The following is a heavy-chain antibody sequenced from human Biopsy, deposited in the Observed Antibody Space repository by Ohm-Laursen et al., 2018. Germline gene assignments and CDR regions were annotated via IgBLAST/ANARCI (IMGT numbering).Heavy chain of an antibody. Sequence: SQTLSLTCAVSRDSISYYYWTWIRQSPGKGLEWIGYIYYTGSTNYNPSVKSRVTISVDTSKNQFSLKLNSVTAADTAVYFCARDRRGGHWNTTLITGKNLDSWGQGILVTVSS. J-gene: IGHJ4*02. CDR3: ARDRRGGHWNTTLITGKNLDS. D-gene: IGHD1/OR15-1a*01. CDR2: IYYTGST. CDR1: RDSISYYY. V-gene: IGHV4-59*01.